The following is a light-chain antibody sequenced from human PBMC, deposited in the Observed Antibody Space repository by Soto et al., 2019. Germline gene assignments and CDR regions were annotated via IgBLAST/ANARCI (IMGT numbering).Light chain of an antibody. Sequence: QSALTQPRSVSGSPGQSVTISCTGTGSDVGDYDFVSWYQQYPGEAPRVMIYDVTKRPSGVPDRFSASKSGNTASLTISGLQAEDEADYYCCSYAGSYTSYVFGSGTKVTV. J-gene: IGLJ1*01. CDR3: CSYAGSYTSYV. V-gene: IGLV2-11*01. CDR2: DVT. CDR1: GSDVGDYDF.